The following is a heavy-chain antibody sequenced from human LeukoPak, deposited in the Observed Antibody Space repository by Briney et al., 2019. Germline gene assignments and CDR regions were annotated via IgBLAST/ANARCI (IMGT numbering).Heavy chain of an antibody. CDR1: GGSFSGYY. J-gene: IGHJ3*02. CDR2: INHSGST. Sequence: PSETLSLTCAVYGGSFSGYYWSWIRQPPGKGLEWIGEINHSGSTNYNPSLKSRVTISVDTSKNQFSLKLSSVTAADTAVSYCAREAVYYDYVWGSYRYKTGAFDIWGQGTMVTVSS. CDR3: AREAVYYDYVWGSYRYKTGAFDI. D-gene: IGHD3-16*02. V-gene: IGHV4-34*01.